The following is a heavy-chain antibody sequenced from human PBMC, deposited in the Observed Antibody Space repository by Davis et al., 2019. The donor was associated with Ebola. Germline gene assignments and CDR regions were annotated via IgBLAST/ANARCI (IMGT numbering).Heavy chain of an antibody. D-gene: IGHD3-10*01. J-gene: IGHJ3*02. Sequence: GESLKISCAASGFTFSDYYMSWVRQAPGKGLEWVSVIYSGGSTYYADSVKGRFTISRDNSKNTLYLQMNSLRAEDTAVYYCAREGERRSRAAFDIWGQGTMVTVSS. CDR1: GFTFSDYY. V-gene: IGHV3-53*01. CDR2: IYSGGST. CDR3: AREGERRSRAAFDI.